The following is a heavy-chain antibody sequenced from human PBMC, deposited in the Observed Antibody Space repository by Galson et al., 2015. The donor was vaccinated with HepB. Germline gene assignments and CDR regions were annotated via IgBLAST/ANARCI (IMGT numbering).Heavy chain of an antibody. CDR1: GGTFNSYT. V-gene: IGHV1-69*04. J-gene: IGHJ4*02. D-gene: IGHD5-12*01. CDR2: IIPSLGVA. CDR3: ARDVLPGFSYFDY. Sequence: SVKVSCKASGGTFNSYTISWVRQAPGQGLEWMGRIIPSLGVASYAQKFQGRVTITADKSTSTAYMELSSLRSEDPAVYYCARDVLPGFSYFDYWGQGTLVTVSS.